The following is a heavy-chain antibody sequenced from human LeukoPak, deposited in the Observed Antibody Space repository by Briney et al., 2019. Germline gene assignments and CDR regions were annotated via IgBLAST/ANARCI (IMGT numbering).Heavy chain of an antibody. D-gene: IGHD3-22*01. CDR3: ARRRYYDSTGYLD. V-gene: IGHV4-39*02. Sequence: PSQTLSLTCTLSGDYISSSSYYWGWIRQPPGKGLEWIGDIYYSGSASYNPSLKGPVSISIDTSNNHFSLHLRSLTAADTALYYCARRRYYDSTGYLDWGHGTLVTVSS. CDR1: GDYISSSSYY. CDR2: IYYSGSA. J-gene: IGHJ1*01.